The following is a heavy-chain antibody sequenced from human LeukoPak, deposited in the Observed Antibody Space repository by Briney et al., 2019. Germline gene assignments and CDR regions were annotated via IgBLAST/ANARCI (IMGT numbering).Heavy chain of an antibody. CDR3: TRGSVPGLLFGAFDI. J-gene: IGHJ3*02. CDR1: GFTFGDYA. CDR2: IRSKAYGGTT. D-gene: IGHD2-21*02. V-gene: IGHV3-49*03. Sequence: PGGSLRLSCTASGFTFGDYAMSWFRQAPGKGLEWVGFIRSKAYGGTTEYAASVKGRFTISRDDSKSIAYLQMNSLKTEDTAVYYCTRGSVPGLLFGAFDIWGQGTMVTVSS.